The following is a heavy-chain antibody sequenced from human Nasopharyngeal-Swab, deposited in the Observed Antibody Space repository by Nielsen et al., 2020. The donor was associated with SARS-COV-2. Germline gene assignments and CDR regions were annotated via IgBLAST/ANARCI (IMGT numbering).Heavy chain of an antibody. CDR2: IDNNGGAT. V-gene: IGHV3-64D*06. CDR1: GFTFTSYA. J-gene: IGHJ6*03. Sequence: GGSLRLSCSASGFTFTSYAMNWVRQAPGKGLEFVSAIDNNGGATYYADSVKGRFTISRDNSKSTLYLQLGSLRGDDTAVYYCVKAWRYIYPSYMDAWGKGTTIIASS. CDR3: VKAWRYIYPSYMDA. D-gene: IGHD3-3*01.